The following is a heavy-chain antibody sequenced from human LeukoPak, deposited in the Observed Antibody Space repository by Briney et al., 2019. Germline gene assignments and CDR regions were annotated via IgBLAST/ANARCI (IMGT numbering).Heavy chain of an antibody. J-gene: IGHJ4*02. CDR1: GYTFTGYW. CDR3: ARDLEEYCSGGSCSLFDQ. D-gene: IGHD2-15*01. Sequence: AASVKVSCKAFGYTFTGYWMHWVRQAPGQGPEWMGVISPSGGSTIYAQKFKGRVTLTRDMSTSTDYLELSSLRSEDTAVYYCARDLEEYCSGGSCSLFDQWGQGTLVTVSS. CDR2: ISPSGGST. V-gene: IGHV1-46*01.